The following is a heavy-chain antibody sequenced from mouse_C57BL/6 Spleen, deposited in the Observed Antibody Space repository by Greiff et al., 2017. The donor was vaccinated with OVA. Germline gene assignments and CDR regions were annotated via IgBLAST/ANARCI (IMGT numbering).Heavy chain of an antibody. CDR1: GFNIQDYY. CDR2: IDPEDGDT. D-gene: IGHD1-1*01. J-gene: IGHJ1*03. CDR3: TKAIYYYGSSYGYFDV. Sequence: EVQLQQSGAELVRPGASVKLSCTASGFNIQDYYMPWVKQRPEQGLEWIGRIDPEDGDTEYAPKFQGKATMTADTSSNTAYLQLSSLTSEDTAVYYCTKAIYYYGSSYGYFDVWGTGTTVTVSS. V-gene: IGHV14-1*01.